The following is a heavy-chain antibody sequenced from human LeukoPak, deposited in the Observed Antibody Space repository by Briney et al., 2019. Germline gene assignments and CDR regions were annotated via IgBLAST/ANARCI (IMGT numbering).Heavy chain of an antibody. D-gene: IGHD5-18*01. Sequence: PSETLSLTCTVSGGSISSYYWSWIRQPPGKGLEWIGYIYYSGSTNYNPSLKSRVTISVDTSKNQFSLKLSSVTAADTAVYYCARDVTGYSYIDYWGQGTLVTVSS. CDR2: IYYSGST. V-gene: IGHV4-59*01. CDR1: GGSISSYY. CDR3: ARDVTGYSYIDY. J-gene: IGHJ4*02.